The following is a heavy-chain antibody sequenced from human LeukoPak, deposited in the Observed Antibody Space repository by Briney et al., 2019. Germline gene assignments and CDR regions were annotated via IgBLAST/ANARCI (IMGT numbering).Heavy chain of an antibody. V-gene: IGHV3-15*01. J-gene: IGHJ4*02. CDR3: TTGRPYDSRD. CDR1: GFTFSNAW. D-gene: IGHD3-22*01. CDR2: IKSKIDGGTT. Sequence: PGGSLRLSCAASGFTFSNAWMNGVRQAPGKGLEWVGRIKSKIDGGTTDYAAPVKGRFIISRDDSKNTLYLQMNSLKTEDTAVYYCTTGRPYDSRDWGQGTLVTVSS.